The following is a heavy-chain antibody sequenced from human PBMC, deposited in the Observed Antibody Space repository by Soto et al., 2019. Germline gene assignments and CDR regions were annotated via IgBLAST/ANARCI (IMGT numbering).Heavy chain of an antibody. V-gene: IGHV4-59*01. CDR2: IYYSGST. J-gene: IGHJ4*02. CDR3: ASLLGDCVITSCSDY. CDR1: GGSISSYY. D-gene: IGHD2-2*01. Sequence: PSETLSLTCTVSGGSISSYYWSWIRQPPGKGLEWIGDIYYSGSTNYNPSLKSRVTISVDTSKNQFSLKLSSVTAADTAVYYCASLLGDCVITSCSDYWGQGTLVTVSS.